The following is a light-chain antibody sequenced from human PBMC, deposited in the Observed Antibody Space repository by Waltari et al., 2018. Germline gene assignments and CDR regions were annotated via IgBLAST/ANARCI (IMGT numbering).Light chain of an antibody. Sequence: DIQMTQSPSPLSASVGDRVTITCRTSQIISSYLNWYQQKPGKAPKLLIYAASSLQSGVLSRFSGSGSGKDFTLTISSLQPEDFATYYCQQSYSTPRTFGQGTKVEIK. CDR1: QIISSY. J-gene: IGKJ1*01. V-gene: IGKV1-39*01. CDR2: AAS. CDR3: QQSYSTPRT.